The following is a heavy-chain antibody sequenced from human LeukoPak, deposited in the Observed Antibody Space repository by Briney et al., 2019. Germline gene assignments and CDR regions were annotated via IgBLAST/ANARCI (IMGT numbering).Heavy chain of an antibody. CDR2: INYSWST. V-gene: IGHV4-59*11. Sequence: SETLSLTCTVSGGSISSHYWSWIRQTPGKELEYIGQINYSWSTYYNPSLKTRVTLSIDTSKNQFSLKLRSVTAADTAVYYCARDIEAVGATLYFDYGGRGTLVTVSS. D-gene: IGHD1-26*01. CDR1: GGSISSHY. CDR3: ARDIEAVGATLYFDY. J-gene: IGHJ4*01.